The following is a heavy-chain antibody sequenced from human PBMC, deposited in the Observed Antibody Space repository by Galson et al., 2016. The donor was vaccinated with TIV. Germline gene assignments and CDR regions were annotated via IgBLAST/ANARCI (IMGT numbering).Heavy chain of an antibody. CDR3: AREGRGSSYPNNFDP. CDR1: GFSVSYKH. CDR2: IYSNDNT. Sequence: SLRLSCAASGFSVSYKHMIWVRQSPGKGLEWVSLIYSNDNTNYADSVKGRFTISRDTSKNTLYLQMSSLRAEDTAVYYCAREGRGSSYPNNFDPWGQGTLVGVSS. D-gene: IGHD1-1*01. J-gene: IGHJ5*02. V-gene: IGHV3-53*01.